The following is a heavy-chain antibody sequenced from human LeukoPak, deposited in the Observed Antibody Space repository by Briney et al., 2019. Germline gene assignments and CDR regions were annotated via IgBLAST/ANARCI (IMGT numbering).Heavy chain of an antibody. CDR2: ISYDGSNK. Sequence: GRSLRLSCAASGFTFSNYAMHWVRQAPGKGLESVAVISYDGSNKYYADSVKGRFTISRDNSKNTLYLQMNSLRAEDTAVYYCARDRDRRNLGSLDYWGQGTLVTVSS. J-gene: IGHJ4*02. CDR3: ARDRDRRNLGSLDY. D-gene: IGHD1-14*01. V-gene: IGHV3-30-3*01. CDR1: GFTFSNYA.